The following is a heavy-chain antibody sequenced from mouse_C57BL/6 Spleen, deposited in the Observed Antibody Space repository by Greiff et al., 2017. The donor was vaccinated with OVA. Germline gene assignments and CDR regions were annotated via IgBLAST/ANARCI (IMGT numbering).Heavy chain of an antibody. J-gene: IGHJ1*03. CDR2: IDPSDSYT. CDR1: GYTFTSYW. D-gene: IGHD1-1*01. V-gene: IGHV1-59*01. Sequence: QVQLKQPGAELVRPGTSVKLSCKASGYTFTSYWMHWVKQRPGQGLEWIGVIDPSDSYTNYNQKFKGKATLTVDTSSSTAYMQLSSLTSEDSAVYYCAHPYYYGSSYWYFDVWGTGTTVTVSS. CDR3: AHPYYYGSSYWYFDV.